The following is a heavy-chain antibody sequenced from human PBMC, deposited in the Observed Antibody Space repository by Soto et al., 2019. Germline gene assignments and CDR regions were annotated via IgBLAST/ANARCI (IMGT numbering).Heavy chain of an antibody. CDR2: ISSGSSYI. J-gene: IGHJ4*02. CDR1: GFSFSDPY. V-gene: IGHV3-11*06. CDR3: ESQTAETGCFDF. D-gene: IGHD1-1*01. Sequence: GGSLRLSCAASGFSFSDPYMSWIRQAPGKGLEWVSHISSGSSYIKYADSVEGRFTISRDNAKNSLYLQMNSLRAEETAVYFCESQTAETGCFDFWGRGMLVTVSS.